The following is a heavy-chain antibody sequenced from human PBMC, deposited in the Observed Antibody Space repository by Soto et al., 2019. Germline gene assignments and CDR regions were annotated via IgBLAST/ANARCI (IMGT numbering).Heavy chain of an antibody. CDR2: IYYSGST. J-gene: IGHJ4*02. CDR3: ASITMVRGVPHYFDY. CDR1: GGSISSSSYY. D-gene: IGHD3-10*01. Sequence: SETLSVTCTVSGGSISSSSYYWGWIRQPPGKGLEWIGSIYYSGSTYYNPSLKSRVTISVDTSKNQFSLKLSSVTAADTAVYYCASITMVRGVPHYFDYWGQGTLVTVSS. V-gene: IGHV4-39*01.